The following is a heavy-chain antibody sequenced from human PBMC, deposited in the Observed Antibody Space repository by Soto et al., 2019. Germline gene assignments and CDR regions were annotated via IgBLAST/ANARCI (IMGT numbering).Heavy chain of an antibody. J-gene: IGHJ4*02. D-gene: IGHD3-9*01. CDR2: IWYDGSNK. V-gene: IGHV3-33*01. Sequence: QVQLVESGGGVVQPGRSLRLSCAASGFTFSSYGMHWVRQAPGKGLEWVAVIWYDGSNKYYADSVKGRFTISRDNSKNALYLQMNSLRAEDTAVYYCARERIVLRYFDYWGQGTLVTVSS. CDR3: ARERIVLRYFDY. CDR1: GFTFSSYG.